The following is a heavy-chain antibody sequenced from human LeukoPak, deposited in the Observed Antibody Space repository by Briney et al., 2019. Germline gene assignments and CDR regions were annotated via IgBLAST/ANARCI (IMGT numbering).Heavy chain of an antibody. V-gene: IGHV3-7*01. CDR1: GFTFNNYW. CDR2: IKQDGIDK. J-gene: IGHJ4*02. Sequence: PGGSLRLSCATSGFTFNNYWMTWIRQAPGKGLEWVANIKQDGIDKYYVDSVKGRFTISRDNAKNSLYLQMNSLRVEDTAVHYCARDPGNDHWGQGTLVTVSS. CDR3: ARDPGNDH.